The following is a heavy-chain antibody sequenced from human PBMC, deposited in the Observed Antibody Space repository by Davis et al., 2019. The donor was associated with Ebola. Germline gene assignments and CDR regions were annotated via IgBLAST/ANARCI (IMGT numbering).Heavy chain of an antibody. Sequence: PSETLSLTCTVSGGSISTYYWSWIRQPPGKGLEWIGYIFYSGTTNYNPSLKSRVTISVDTSKNQFSLELTSVTAADTAVYYCARGSLNHGGYFQHWGQGTLVTVSS. CDR1: GGSISTYY. V-gene: IGHV4-59*01. CDR3: ARGSLNHGGYFQH. CDR2: IFYSGTT. D-gene: IGHD1-14*01. J-gene: IGHJ1*01.